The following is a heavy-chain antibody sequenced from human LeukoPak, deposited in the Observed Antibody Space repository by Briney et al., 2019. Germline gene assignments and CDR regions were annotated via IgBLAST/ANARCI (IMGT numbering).Heavy chain of an antibody. J-gene: IGHJ4*02. D-gene: IGHD7-27*01. Sequence: SETLSLTCTVSGGSISSGSYYWSWIRQPAGKGLEWIGRIYTSGSTNYNPSLKSRVTISVDTSKNQFSLKLSSVTAADTAVYYCASSPLGTVDYWGQGTLVTVSS. CDR1: GGSISSGSYY. V-gene: IGHV4-61*02. CDR2: IYTSGST. CDR3: ASSPLGTVDY.